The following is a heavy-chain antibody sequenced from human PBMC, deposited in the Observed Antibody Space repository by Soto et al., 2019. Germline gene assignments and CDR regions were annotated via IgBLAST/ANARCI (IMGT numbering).Heavy chain of an antibody. CDR1: GGSIISYY. CDR3: ARAGTAMVESDY. D-gene: IGHD5-18*01. CDR2: IYYSGST. J-gene: IGHJ4*02. V-gene: IGHV4-59*01. Sequence: SVTMSLTCTVAGGSIISYYWSWIRQPPGKGLEWIGYIYYSGSTNYNPSLKSRVTISVDRSKNQFSLKLNSVTTADTAVYYCARAGTAMVESDYWGQGTLVTVSS.